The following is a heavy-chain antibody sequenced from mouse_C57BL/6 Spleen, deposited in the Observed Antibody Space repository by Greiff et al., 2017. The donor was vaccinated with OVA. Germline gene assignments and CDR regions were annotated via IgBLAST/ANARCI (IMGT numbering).Heavy chain of an antibody. V-gene: IGHV1-52*01. CDR1: GYTFTSYW. D-gene: IGHD2-4*01. J-gene: IGHJ1*03. CDR2: IDPSDSET. CDR3: ATDYDDV. Sequence: QVQLQQPGAELVRPGSSVKLSCKASGYTFTSYWMHRVKQRPIQGLEWIGNIDPSDSETHYNQQFKDKATLTVDKSSSTAYMQLSSLTSEDSAVYYCATDYDDVWGTGTTVTVSS.